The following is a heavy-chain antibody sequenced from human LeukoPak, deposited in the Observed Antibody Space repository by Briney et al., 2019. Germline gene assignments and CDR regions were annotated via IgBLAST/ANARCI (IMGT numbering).Heavy chain of an antibody. CDR1: GDSVSSKSAA. Sequence: SQTLSLTCAISGDSVSSKSAAWTWIRQSPSRGLGWLGRTYYRSKWYNEYAASVKSRVTINPDTSKNQFSLQLNSVTPEDTGVYYCARTTNVFDDWGHGTLVTVYS. J-gene: IGHJ4*01. CDR2: TYYRSKWYN. D-gene: IGHD1-1*01. V-gene: IGHV6-1*01. CDR3: ARTTNVFDD.